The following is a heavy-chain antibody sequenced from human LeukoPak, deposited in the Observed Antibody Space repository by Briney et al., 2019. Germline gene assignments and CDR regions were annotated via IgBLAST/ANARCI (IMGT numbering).Heavy chain of an antibody. D-gene: IGHD5-12*01. CDR1: GGSISSYY. J-gene: IGHJ4*02. CDR3: ARMGGYSGYATH. CDR2: IHYSGTT. V-gene: IGHV4-59*08. Sequence: PSETLSLTCTVPGGSISSYYWSWIRQPPGKGLEWIGYIHYSGTTNYNPSLKNRVTISLDTSKNQFSLNLSSVAAADTAVYYCARMGGYSGYATHWGQGTLVTVSS.